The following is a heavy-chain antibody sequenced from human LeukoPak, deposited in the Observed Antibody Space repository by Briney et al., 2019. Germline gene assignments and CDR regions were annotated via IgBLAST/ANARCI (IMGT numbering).Heavy chain of an antibody. Sequence: PGRSLRLSCAASGFTFSSYGMHWVRQAPGKGLEWVAVISYDGSNKYYADSVKGRFTISRDNSKNTLYLQMNSLRAEDTAVYYCAPGIRGVVDYWGQGTLVTVSS. J-gene: IGHJ4*02. CDR2: ISYDGSNK. V-gene: IGHV3-30*03. D-gene: IGHD3-10*01. CDR1: GFTFSSYG. CDR3: APGIRGVVDY.